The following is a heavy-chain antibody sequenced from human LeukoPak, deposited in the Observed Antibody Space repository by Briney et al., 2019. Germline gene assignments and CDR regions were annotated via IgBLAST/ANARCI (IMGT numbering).Heavy chain of an antibody. CDR3: ARLGPDSSSYEYFDY. J-gene: IGHJ4*02. Sequence: GESLKISCKGSGYSFTSYWSGWVRQMPGEGLEWMGMIYPGDSDTRYSPSFQGQVTISADKSISTAYLRWGSLKASDTAIFYCARLGPDSSSYEYFDYWGQGSQVTVSS. CDR2: IYPGDSDT. CDR1: GYSFTSYW. D-gene: IGHD6-13*01. V-gene: IGHV5-51*01.